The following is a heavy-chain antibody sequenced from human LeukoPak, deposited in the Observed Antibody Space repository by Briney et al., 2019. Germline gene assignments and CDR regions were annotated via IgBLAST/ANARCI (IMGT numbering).Heavy chain of an antibody. CDR2: IYHSGST. CDR3: ARASHTSGYDYYFDY. V-gene: IGHV4-38-2*02. Sequence: PSETLSLTCTVSGYSISSGYYWGWIRQPPGKGLEWIGSIYHSGSTYYNPSLKSRVTISVDTSKNQFSLKLSSVTAADTAVYYCARASHTSGYDYYFDYWGQGTLVTVSS. CDR1: GYSISSGYY. D-gene: IGHD5-12*01. J-gene: IGHJ4*02.